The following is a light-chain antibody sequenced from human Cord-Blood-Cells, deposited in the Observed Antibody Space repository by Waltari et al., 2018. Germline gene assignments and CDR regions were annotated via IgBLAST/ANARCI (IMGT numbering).Light chain of an antibody. CDR3: QAWDSSTAV. V-gene: IGLV3-1*01. CDR2: QDS. J-gene: IGLJ3*02. CDR1: KLGDKY. Sequence: SYELTQPPSVSVSPGQTARIPCSGEKLGDKYACWYQQKPGQSPVLVIYQDSKRPSGIPERFSGSNSGNTATLTISGTQAMDEADYYCQAWDSSTAVFGGGTKLTVL.